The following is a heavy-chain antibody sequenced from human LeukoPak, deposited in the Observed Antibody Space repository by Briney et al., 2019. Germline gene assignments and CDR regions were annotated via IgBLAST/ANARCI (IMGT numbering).Heavy chain of an antibody. D-gene: IGHD3-3*01. CDR3: ARGNYDIWSGYYRPPDY. J-gene: IGHJ4*02. Sequence: GGSLRLSCAASGFTVSSNYMSWVRQAPGKGLEWVSVIYSGGSTYYADSVKGRFTISRDNSKNTLYLQMNSLRAEDTAVYYCARGNYDIWSGYYRPPDYWGQGTLVTVSS. CDR1: GFTVSSNY. CDR2: IYSGGST. V-gene: IGHV3-66*02.